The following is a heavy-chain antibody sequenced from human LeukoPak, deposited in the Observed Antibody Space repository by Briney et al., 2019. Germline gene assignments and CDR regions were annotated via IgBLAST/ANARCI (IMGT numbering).Heavy chain of an antibody. CDR1: GDSIRSSDYY. D-gene: IGHD5-24*01. V-gene: IGHV4-39*01. CDR2: IYYSGST. J-gene: IGHJ4*02. CDR3: ARQVATFNYFDS. Sequence: PSETLSLTCTVSGDSIRSSDYYWGWIRQPPGKGLEWIGSIYYSGSTYNNPSLKSRLTVSVDTSKNQFSLKLSSVTAAHTAVYYCARQVATFNYFDSWGQGTLVIVSS.